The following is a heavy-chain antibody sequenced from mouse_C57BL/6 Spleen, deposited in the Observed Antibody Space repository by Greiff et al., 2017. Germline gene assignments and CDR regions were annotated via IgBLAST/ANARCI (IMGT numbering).Heavy chain of an antibody. V-gene: IGHV1-39*01. D-gene: IGHD4-1*02. CDR3: AAQLGREDYAMDY. J-gene: IGHJ4*01. CDR1: GYSFTDYN. CDR2: INPNYGTT. Sequence: VQLQQSGPELVKPGASVTISCKASGYSFTDYNMNWVKQSNGKSLEWIGVINPNYGTTSYNQKFKGKATLTVDQSSSTAYMQLNSLTSEDSAVYYCAAQLGREDYAMDYWGQGTSVTVSS.